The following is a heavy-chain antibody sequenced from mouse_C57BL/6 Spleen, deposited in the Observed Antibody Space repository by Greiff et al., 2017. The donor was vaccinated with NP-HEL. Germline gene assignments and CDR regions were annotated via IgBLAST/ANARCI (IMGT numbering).Heavy chain of an antibody. V-gene: IGHV10-1*01. CDR1: GFSFNTYA. D-gene: IGHD2-3*01. Sequence: DVHLVESGGGLVQPKGSLKLSCAASGFSFNTYAMNWVRQAPGKGLEWVARIRSKSTNYATYYADSVKDRFTISRDDSESMLYLQMNNLKTEDTAMYYCVRSHDGYFPFAYWGQGTLVTVSA. CDR2: IRSKSTNYAT. CDR3: VRSHDGYFPFAY. J-gene: IGHJ3*01.